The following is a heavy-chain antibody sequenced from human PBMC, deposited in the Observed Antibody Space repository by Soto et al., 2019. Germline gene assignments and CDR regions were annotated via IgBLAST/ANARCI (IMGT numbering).Heavy chain of an antibody. CDR1: GFTFSSYG. J-gene: IGHJ4*02. CDR2: IWYDGSNK. D-gene: IGHD3-22*01. Sequence: QVQLVESGGGVVQPGRSLRLSCAASGFTFSSYGMHWVRQAPGKGLEWVAVIWYDGSNKYYADSVKGRFTISRDNSKNTLYLQMNSLRAEDTAVYYCARDLSYVSSGSFDYWGQGTLVTVSS. V-gene: IGHV3-33*01. CDR3: ARDLSYVSSGSFDY.